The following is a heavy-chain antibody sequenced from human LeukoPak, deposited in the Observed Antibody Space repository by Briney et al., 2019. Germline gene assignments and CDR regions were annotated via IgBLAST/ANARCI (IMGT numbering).Heavy chain of an antibody. Sequence: SETLSLTCTVSGDSISTSNSYWGWIRQPPGKGLEWIGSIYYSGNTYYNASLKSRVTISVDTSKNQFSLKLSSVTAADTAVYYCARVSSSSWYLYYFDYWGQGTLVTVSS. CDR3: ARVSSSSWYLYYFDY. CDR1: GDSISTSNSY. V-gene: IGHV4-39*07. CDR2: IYYSGNT. D-gene: IGHD6-13*01. J-gene: IGHJ4*02.